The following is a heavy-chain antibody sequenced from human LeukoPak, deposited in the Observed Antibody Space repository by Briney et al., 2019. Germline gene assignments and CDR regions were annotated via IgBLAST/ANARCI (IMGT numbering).Heavy chain of an antibody. CDR1: GYTFTSYT. CDR2: ISAYNGNT. V-gene: IGHV1-18*01. J-gene: IGHJ4*02. Sequence: ASVKVSCKASGYTFTSYTISWLRQAPGQGLEWMGWISAYNGNTNYAQKFQGRVTITADESTSTAYMELSSLRSEDTAVYYCANHCSSTSCSTNYWGQGTLVTVSS. D-gene: IGHD2-2*01. CDR3: ANHCSSTSCSTNY.